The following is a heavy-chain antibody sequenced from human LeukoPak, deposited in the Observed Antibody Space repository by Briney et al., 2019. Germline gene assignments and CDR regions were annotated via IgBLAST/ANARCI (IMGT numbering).Heavy chain of an antibody. J-gene: IGHJ4*02. D-gene: IGHD6-19*01. CDR3: ARDKHLSGWYPNFDY. Sequence: PGGSLRLSCAASGFTVSSNYMSWVRQAPGKGLEWVSVIYSGGSTYYADSVKGRFTISRDNSKNTLYLQMNSLRAEDTAVYYCARDKHLSGWYPNFDYWGQGTLVTVSS. V-gene: IGHV3-66*01. CDR1: GFTVSSNY. CDR2: IYSGGST.